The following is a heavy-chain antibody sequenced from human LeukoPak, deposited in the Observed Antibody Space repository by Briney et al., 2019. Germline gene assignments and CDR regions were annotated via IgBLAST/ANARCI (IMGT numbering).Heavy chain of an antibody. CDR3: ARGWDSDY. D-gene: IGHD1-26*01. V-gene: IGHV3-48*03. CDR1: GFTFSSYE. Sequence: PGGSLRLSCAASGFTFSSYEMKWVRQAPGKGLEWVSYISISGSTMYYADSVKGRFTISRDNAKNSLYLQMNSLRAEDTAVYYCARGWDSDYWGQGTLATVSS. J-gene: IGHJ4*02. CDR2: ISISGSTM.